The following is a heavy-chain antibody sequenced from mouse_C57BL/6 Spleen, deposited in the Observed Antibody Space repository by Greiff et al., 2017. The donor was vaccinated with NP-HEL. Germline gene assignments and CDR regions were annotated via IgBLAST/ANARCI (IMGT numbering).Heavy chain of an antibody. CDR2: IDTNSGGT. V-gene: IGHV1-72*01. CDR1: GYTFTSYW. Sequence: QVQLKQPGAELVKPGASVKLSCKASGYTFTSYWMHWVKQRPGRGLEWIGRIDTNSGGTKYNEKFKSKATLTVDKPSSTAYMQLSSLTSEDSAVYYCSRADSNPPDYWGQGTSVTVSS. CDR3: SRADSNPPDY. D-gene: IGHD2-5*01. J-gene: IGHJ4*01.